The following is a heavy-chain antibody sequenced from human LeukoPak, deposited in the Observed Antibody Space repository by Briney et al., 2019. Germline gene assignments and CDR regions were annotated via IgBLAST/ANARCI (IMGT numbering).Heavy chain of an antibody. J-gene: IGHJ4*02. Sequence: GRSLRLSCTASGFTFGDYAMSWVRQAPGKGLEWVGFIRSKAYGGTTEYAASVKGRFTISRDDSKSNAYLQMNSLKTEDTAVYYCKAGSRTFDYWGQGTLVTVSS. CDR2: IRSKAYGGTT. D-gene: IGHD6-19*01. CDR3: KAGSRTFDY. V-gene: IGHV3-49*04. CDR1: GFTFGDYA.